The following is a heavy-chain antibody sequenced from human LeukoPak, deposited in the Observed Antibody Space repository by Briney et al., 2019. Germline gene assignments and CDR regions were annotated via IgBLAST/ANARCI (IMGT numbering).Heavy chain of an antibody. CDR1: GGSISSGGYY. V-gene: IGHV4-31*03. CDR2: IYYSGST. J-gene: IGHJ4*02. CDR3: ARVEDGYNSREFDY. D-gene: IGHD5-24*01. Sequence: SETLPLTCTVSGGSISSGGYYWSWIRQHPGKGLEWIGYIYYSGSTYYNPSLKSRVTISVDTSKNQFSLKLSSVTAADTAVYYCARVEDGYNSREFDYWGQGTLVTVSS.